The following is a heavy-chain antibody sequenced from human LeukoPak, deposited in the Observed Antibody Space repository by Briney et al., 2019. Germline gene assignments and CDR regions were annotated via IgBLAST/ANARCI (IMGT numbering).Heavy chain of an antibody. CDR1: GGSISISTYY. CDR2: IYSSGTT. V-gene: IGHV4-39*07. D-gene: IGHD2-2*01. CDR3: ARGRSTLDV. J-gene: IGHJ6*04. Sequence: SETLSLTCTVSGGSISISTYYWGWVRQPPGKGLEWIGSIYSSGTTYYNPSLKSQFTISLDTSKNQFSLKLSSVTAADTAVYYCARGRSTLDVWGKGTTVTVSS.